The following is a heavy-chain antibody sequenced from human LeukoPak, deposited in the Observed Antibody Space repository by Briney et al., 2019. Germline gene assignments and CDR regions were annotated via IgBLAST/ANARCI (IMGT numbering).Heavy chain of an antibody. CDR1: GGSISSSNW. CDR3: ARGRYGSGRDLGY. D-gene: IGHD3-10*01. J-gene: IGHJ4*02. Sequence: MTSETLSLTCAVSGGSISSSNWWSWVRQPPGKGLEWIGEIYHSGSTNYNPSLKSRVTISVDKSKNQFSLKLSSVTAADTAVYYCARGRYGSGRDLGYWGQGTLVTVSS. V-gene: IGHV4-4*02. CDR2: IYHSGST.